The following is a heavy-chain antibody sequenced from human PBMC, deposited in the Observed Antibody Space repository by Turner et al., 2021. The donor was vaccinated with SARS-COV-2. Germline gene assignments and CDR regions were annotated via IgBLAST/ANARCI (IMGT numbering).Heavy chain of an antibody. Sequence: VQPVESGGGVVQPGRSLRLSCAASGFTFSSYGMHWVRQCSGKGVEWVGCSWYAGSYKYYADSVKGRFTISRDNSKNTLYLEMNSLRAEDTALYYCARDGGTGTTFPFFDYWGQGTLVTVSS. D-gene: IGHD1-7*01. J-gene: IGHJ4*02. CDR3: ARDGGTGTTFPFFDY. CDR2: SWYAGSYK. CDR1: GFTFSSYG. V-gene: IGHV3-33*01.